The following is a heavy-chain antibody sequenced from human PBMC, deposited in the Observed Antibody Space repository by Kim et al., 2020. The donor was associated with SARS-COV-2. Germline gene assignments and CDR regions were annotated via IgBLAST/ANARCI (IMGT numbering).Heavy chain of an antibody. CDR1: GFSFSNVW. D-gene: IGHD3-10*01. J-gene: IGHJ6*02. CDR3: ATDPMVRGIIGADGKYYGMDV. Sequence: GGSLRLSCAASGFSFSNVWMSWVRQAPGKGLEWVGRIKTKADGGRTHYAAPAKGRFTISRDDSKNTLYLQMNSLKTEDTGIYYCATDPMVRGIIGADGKYYGMDVWGRGTTVTVSS. CDR2: IKTKADGGRT. V-gene: IGHV3-15*01.